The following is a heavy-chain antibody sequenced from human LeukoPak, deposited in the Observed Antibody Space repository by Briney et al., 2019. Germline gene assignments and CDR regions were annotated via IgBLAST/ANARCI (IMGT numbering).Heavy chain of an antibody. CDR3: ARGSVLWFGELLTYYYYGMDV. V-gene: IGHV3-74*01. J-gene: IGHJ6*02. D-gene: IGHD3-10*01. CDR1: GFTFSSYW. Sequence: QAGGSLRLSCAASGFTFSSYWMHWVRQAPGKGLVWVSRINSDGSSTSYADSVKGRFTISRDNAKSTLYLQMNSLRAEDTAVYYCARGSVLWFGELLTYYYYGMDVWGQGTTVTVSS. CDR2: INSDGSST.